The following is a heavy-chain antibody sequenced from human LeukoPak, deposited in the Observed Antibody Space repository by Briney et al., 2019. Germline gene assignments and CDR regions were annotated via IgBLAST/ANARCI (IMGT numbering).Heavy chain of an antibody. CDR2: IYYSGIT. J-gene: IGHJ3*02. D-gene: IGHD3-10*01. V-gene: IGHV4-59*01. CDR3: ARNDASGSYYNVAFDI. Sequence: PSETLSLTCTVSGGSISSYYWSWIRQPPGKGLEWIGYIYYSGITNYNPSLKSRVTISVDTSKNQLSLRLSSVTAADTAVYYCARNDASGSYYNVAFDIWGQGTMVTVSS. CDR1: GGSISSYY.